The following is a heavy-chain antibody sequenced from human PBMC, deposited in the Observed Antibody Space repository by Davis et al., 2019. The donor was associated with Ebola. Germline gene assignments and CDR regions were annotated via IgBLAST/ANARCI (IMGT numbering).Heavy chain of an antibody. J-gene: IGHJ6*02. CDR2: INSDGSST. D-gene: IGHD2-15*01. V-gene: IGHV3-74*01. CDR3: ARGGCSGGSCYLRLYYYYYGMDV. Sequence: PGGSLRLSCAASGFTFSNYWMHWVRQAPGKGLVWVSRINSDGSSTTYADSVKGRFTISRDNAKNSLYLQMNSLRAEDTAVYYCARGGCSGGSCYLRLYYYYYGMDVWGQGTTVTVSS. CDR1: GFTFSNYW.